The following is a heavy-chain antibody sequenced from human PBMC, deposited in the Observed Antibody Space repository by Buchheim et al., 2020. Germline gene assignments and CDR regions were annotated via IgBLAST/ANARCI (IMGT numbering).Heavy chain of an antibody. Sequence: EVQLVESGGGLVKPGGSLRLSCAASGFTFSNAWMSWVRQAPGKGLEWVGRIKSKTDGGTTDYAAPVKGRFTISRDDSKHPLYLQMNSLKTEDTAVYYCTTFLQLWPSDYYYYYGMDVWGQGTT. D-gene: IGHD5-18*01. CDR2: IKSKTDGGTT. V-gene: IGHV3-15*01. J-gene: IGHJ6*02. CDR1: GFTFSNAW. CDR3: TTFLQLWPSDYYYYYGMDV.